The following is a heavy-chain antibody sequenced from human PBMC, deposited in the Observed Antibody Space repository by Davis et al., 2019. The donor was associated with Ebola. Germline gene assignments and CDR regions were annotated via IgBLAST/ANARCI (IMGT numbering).Heavy chain of an antibody. CDR2: INTNGRTT. CDR3: ARGRLWGSGSQHAFDF. J-gene: IGHJ3*01. CDR1: GFPFSSFS. D-gene: IGHD3-10*01. V-gene: IGHV3-64*02. Sequence: PGGSLRLSCAASGFPFSSFSMLWLRQAPGRGLQCVSGINTNGRTTYYADSVEGRFTIYRDNSKNTLYLQMGSLRPEDMAVYYCARGRLWGSGSQHAFDFWGQGTTVTVSS.